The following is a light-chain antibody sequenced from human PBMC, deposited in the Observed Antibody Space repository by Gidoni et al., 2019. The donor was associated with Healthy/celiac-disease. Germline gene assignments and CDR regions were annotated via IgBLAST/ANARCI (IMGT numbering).Light chain of an antibody. V-gene: IGKV1-39*01. CDR1: QSISNY. J-gene: IGKJ1*01. CDR2: SAS. CDR3: QQSYSTPFT. Sequence: DIQMTQSPSSLSASLGDRVTITCLASQSISNYLNWYQQKPGKAPKLLIYSASSLQSGVPSRFSGSGSGTDFTLTISSLQPEDFATYYCQQSYSTPFTFGQGTKVEIK.